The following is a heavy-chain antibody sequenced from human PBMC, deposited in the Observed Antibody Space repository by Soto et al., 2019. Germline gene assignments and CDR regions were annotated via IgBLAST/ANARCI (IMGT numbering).Heavy chain of an antibody. CDR2: IKSKIDGGTT. CDR1: TFNNAR. Sequence: EVQLVESGGGLVKPGGSLRLSCAFTFNNARMSWVRQAPGKGLEWVGRIKSKIDGGTTDYAAPVKGRFTISRDDSKNTLSLQMNSLKTEDTAVYFCTTDEEGGMDVWGQGTAVTVSS. J-gene: IGHJ6*02. CDR3: TTDEEGGMDV. V-gene: IGHV3-15*01.